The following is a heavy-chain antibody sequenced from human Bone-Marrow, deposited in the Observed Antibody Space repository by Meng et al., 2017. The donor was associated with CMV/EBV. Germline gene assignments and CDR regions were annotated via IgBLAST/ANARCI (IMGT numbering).Heavy chain of an antibody. CDR2: IWYDGSNK. CDR3: AKGPKITIFGVVIEGGMDV. D-gene: IGHD3-3*01. V-gene: IGHV3-33*06. Sequence: GESLKISCAASGFTFSSYAMHWVRQAPGKGLEWVAVIWYDGSNKYYADSVKGRFTISRDNSKNTLYLQMNSLRAEDTAVYYCAKGPKITIFGVVIEGGMDVWGQGTTVTVSS. CDR1: GFTFSSYA. J-gene: IGHJ6*02.